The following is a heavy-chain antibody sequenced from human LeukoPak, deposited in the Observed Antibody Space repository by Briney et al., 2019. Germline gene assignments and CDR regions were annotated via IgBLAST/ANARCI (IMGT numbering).Heavy chain of an antibody. D-gene: IGHD5-18*01. Sequence: GRSLRLSCAASGFRFNNYAMHWVRQPPGTGLEWVAVISMDGIQEYYADSMKGRFSISRDNSKNTLYLQMNSLRSEDTAVYYCAREVYSYALDALDLWGQGTMVTVSS. CDR3: AREVYSYALDALDL. CDR1: GFRFNNYA. J-gene: IGHJ3*01. V-gene: IGHV3-30*04. CDR2: ISMDGIQE.